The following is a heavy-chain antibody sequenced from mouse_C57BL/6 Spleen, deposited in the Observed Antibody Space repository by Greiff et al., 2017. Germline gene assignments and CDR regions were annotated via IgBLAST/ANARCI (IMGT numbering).Heavy chain of an antibody. V-gene: IGHV1-74*01. J-gene: IGHJ3*01. CDR1: GYTFTSYW. D-gene: IGHD2-4*01. Sequence: QVQLQQPGAELVKPGASVKVSCKASGYTFTSYWMHWVKQRPGHGLEWIGRIHPSDSDPTYNQKFKGKATLTVDKSSSTAYMQLSSLTSEDSAVYYCAIENYDYDGWFAYWGQGTLVTVSA. CDR3: AIENYDYDGWFAY. CDR2: IHPSDSDP.